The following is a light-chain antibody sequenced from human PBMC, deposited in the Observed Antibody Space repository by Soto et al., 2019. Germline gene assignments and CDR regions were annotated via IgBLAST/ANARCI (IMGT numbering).Light chain of an antibody. V-gene: IGKV1-39*01. CDR3: QQSYSAPWT. Sequence: DIQMTQSPSSLSASVGDRVTITCRASQSISNYLNWYQQKPGKVPKLLIYGASSVQSGVPSRFSGGGTGKDFTLTISSLQPEDYAAYYWQQSYSAPWTFGQGTEVEIK. CDR2: GAS. J-gene: IGKJ1*01. CDR1: QSISNY.